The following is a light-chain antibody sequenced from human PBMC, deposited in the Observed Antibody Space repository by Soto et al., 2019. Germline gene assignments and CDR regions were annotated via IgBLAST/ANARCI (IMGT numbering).Light chain of an antibody. CDR2: GTS. V-gene: IGKV3-20*01. CDR1: QIVSSTY. Sequence: EIVLTQSPGTLSLSPGERATLSCRASQIVSSTYLAWYQQKPGQAPRLLIYGTSSRPTGIPDRFSGSVSGTDFTLTISRLEPEDFAVYYCQQYGDSPPEYPFGQGTKLEI. CDR3: QQYGDSPPEYP. J-gene: IGKJ2*01.